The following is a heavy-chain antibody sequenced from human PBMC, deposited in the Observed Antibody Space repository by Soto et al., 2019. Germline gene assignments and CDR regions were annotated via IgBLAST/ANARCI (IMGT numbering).Heavy chain of an antibody. V-gene: IGHV3-53*04. CDR3: ARGDLTDV. CDR2: LYTGGST. J-gene: IGHJ6*04. Sequence: EVQVVESGGGLVQPGGSLRLSCAASGFTVSSYYMSWVRQAPGKGLEWVSVLYTGGSTYYADSVNGRFTISRHNSENTLYLQMNSLRVEDTAVYYCARGDLTDVWVKGTTVTVSS. CDR1: GFTVSSYY.